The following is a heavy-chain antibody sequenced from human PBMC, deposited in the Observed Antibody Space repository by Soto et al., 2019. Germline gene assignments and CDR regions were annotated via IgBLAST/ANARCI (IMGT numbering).Heavy chain of an antibody. V-gene: IGHV1-69*01. D-gene: IGHD6-13*01. CDR3: ARVPGIAAAGISPHYYYYGMDV. J-gene: IGHJ6*02. CDR1: GGTFSSYA. Sequence: QVQLVQSGAEVKKPGSSVKVSCKASGGTFSSYAISWVRQAPGQGLEWMGGIIPIFGTANYAQKFQGRVTITADESTSTAYMELSSLGSEDTAVYYCARVPGIAAAGISPHYYYYGMDVWGQGTTVTVSS. CDR2: IIPIFGTA.